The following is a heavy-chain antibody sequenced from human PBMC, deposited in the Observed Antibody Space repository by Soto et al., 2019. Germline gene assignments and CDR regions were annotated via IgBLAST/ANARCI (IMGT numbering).Heavy chain of an antibody. CDR3: ARGGEARWHACDI. D-gene: IGHD1-26*01. CDR2: VNAGKGET. V-gene: IGHV1-3*01. J-gene: IGHJ3*02. Sequence: ASVKVSCKASGYTFTSYAMHWVRQAPGQRLEWMGWVNAGKGETKYSQRFQGRVTIIRDTSASTVFMELSSLRSEDTAVYYCARGGEARWHACDIWGQGTLVTVSS. CDR1: GYTFTSYA.